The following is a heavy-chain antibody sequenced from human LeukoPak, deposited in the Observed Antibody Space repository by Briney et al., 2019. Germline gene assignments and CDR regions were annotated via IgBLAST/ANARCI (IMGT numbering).Heavy chain of an antibody. Sequence: PSETLSLTCTVSGGSISSYYWSWIRQPPGKGLEWIGYIYYSGSTYYNPSLKSRVTISVDRSKNQFSLKLSSVTAADTAVYYCARVSEGIAAAGTGSFDYWGQGTLVTVSS. CDR3: ARVSEGIAAAGTGSFDY. V-gene: IGHV4-59*12. J-gene: IGHJ4*02. CDR1: GGSISSYY. CDR2: IYYSGST. D-gene: IGHD6-13*01.